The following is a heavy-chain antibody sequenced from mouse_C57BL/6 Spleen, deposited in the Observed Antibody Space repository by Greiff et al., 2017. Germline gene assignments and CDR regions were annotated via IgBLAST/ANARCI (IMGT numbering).Heavy chain of an antibody. Sequence: VQLQQPGAELVKPGASVKLSCKASGYTFTSYWMQWVKQRPGQGLEWIGEIDPSDSYTNYNQKFKGKATLTVDTSSSTAYMQLSSLTSEDSAVYYCARNWAKYAMDYWGQGTSVTVSS. J-gene: IGHJ4*01. CDR1: GYTFTSYW. CDR2: IDPSDSYT. D-gene: IGHD4-1*01. V-gene: IGHV1-50*01. CDR3: ARNWAKYAMDY.